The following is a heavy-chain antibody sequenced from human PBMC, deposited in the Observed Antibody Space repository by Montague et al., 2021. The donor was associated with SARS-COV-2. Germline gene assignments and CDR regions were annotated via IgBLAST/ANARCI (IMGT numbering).Heavy chain of an antibody. Sequence: SETLSLTCAVYGGSLSGYYWSWIRQPPGEGLEWIAEISHSGSTSYNPYLKSRGTISVDTSKNQFSLKLNSATAADTAVYDCARVAYRLLCVPRYYGMDVWGQGTTVTVSS. CDR1: GGSLSGYY. CDR3: ARVAYRLLCVPRYYGMDV. V-gene: IGHV4-34*01. CDR2: ISHSGST. D-gene: IGHD2-2*01. J-gene: IGHJ6*02.